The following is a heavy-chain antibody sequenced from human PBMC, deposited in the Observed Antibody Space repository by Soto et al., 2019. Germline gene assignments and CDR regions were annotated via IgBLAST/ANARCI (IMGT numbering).Heavy chain of an antibody. CDR3: AKDSGYNYGYFRWFDP. J-gene: IGHJ5*02. CDR1: GGSISSGGYS. D-gene: IGHD5-18*01. Sequence: SETLSLTCAVSGGSISSGGYSWSWIRQPPGKGLEWIGYIYYSGSTYYNPALKSRVTISVDTSKNQFSLKLSSVTAADTAVYYCAKDSGYNYGYFRWFDPWGQGTLVTVSS. V-gene: IGHV4-30-4*07. CDR2: IYYSGST.